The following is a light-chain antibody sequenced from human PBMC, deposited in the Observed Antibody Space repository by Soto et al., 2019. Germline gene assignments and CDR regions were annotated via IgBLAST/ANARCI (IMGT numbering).Light chain of an antibody. J-gene: IGKJ3*01. V-gene: IGKV3D-15*01. CDR2: GAS. CDR1: QSVTSN. Sequence: EIVMTQSPATLSVSPGERATLSFRASQSVTSNLAWYQQKPGQAPVPLIFGASTRATGIQARFSASGSGTDFTLTISSLQSADFAVYYCPQYDNWPPTVGPGTKVDL. CDR3: PQYDNWPPT.